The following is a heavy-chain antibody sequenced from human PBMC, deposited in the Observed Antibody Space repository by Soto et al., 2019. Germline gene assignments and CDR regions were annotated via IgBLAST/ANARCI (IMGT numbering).Heavy chain of an antibody. CDR2: IIPIFGTA. D-gene: IGHD2-15*01. Sequence: QVQLVQSGAKVKKPGSSVKVSCKAPGGTFSSYAISWVRQAPGQGLEWMGGIIPIFGTAKYAQKFQGRVTIAADESTSTGYMELSSLRSEDTAVYYCARSQGGSSSLDIYYYYYYGMDVGGQGTTVTVSS. CDR3: ARSQGGSSSLDIYYYYYYGMDV. CDR1: GGTFSSYA. V-gene: IGHV1-69*01. J-gene: IGHJ6*02.